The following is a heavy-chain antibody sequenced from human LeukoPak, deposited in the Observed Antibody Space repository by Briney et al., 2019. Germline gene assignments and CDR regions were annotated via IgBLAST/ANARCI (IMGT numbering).Heavy chain of an antibody. CDR1: GFTFSSYA. D-gene: IGHD2/OR15-2a*01. CDR2: ISGSGIGGRT. J-gene: IGHJ4*02. CDR3: AKDGFRAELYFLPRLGYFDY. Sequence: GGSLRLSCAASGFTFSSYAMSWFRQAPGKGLEWVSGISGSGIGGRTHYADSVKGRFTISRDNSKNTLYLQMNSLRAEDTAVYYCAKDGFRAELYFLPRLGYFDYWGQGTLVTVSS. V-gene: IGHV3-23*01.